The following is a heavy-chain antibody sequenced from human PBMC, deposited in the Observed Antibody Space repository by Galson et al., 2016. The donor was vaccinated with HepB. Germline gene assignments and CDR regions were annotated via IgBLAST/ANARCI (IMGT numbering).Heavy chain of an antibody. Sequence: FRSYAITWVRQAPGQGLEWMGGINPIFGATDYAQKFQGRVTITADESTRTAYMELSSLRSEDTAVYYCAGTLTTRDFYYYGLDVWGQGTTVTVS. CDR2: INPIFGAT. J-gene: IGHJ6*02. CDR1: FRSYA. V-gene: IGHV1-69*01. CDR3: AGTLTTRDFYYYGLDV. D-gene: IGHD4-11*01.